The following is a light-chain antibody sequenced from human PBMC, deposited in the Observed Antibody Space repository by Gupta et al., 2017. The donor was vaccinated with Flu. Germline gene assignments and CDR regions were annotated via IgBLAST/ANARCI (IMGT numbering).Light chain of an antibody. J-gene: IGKJ4*01. CDR3: QQRTNWQPAHS. V-gene: IGKV3D-11*02. CDR2: DAS. Sequence: EIVLTQSPATLSLSPGERVPLSCSASQSVSSYLAWYHQKPGQAPRLLIYDASNRATGIPARFSGSGGGTDGTLTMSSLETEDFAAYSCQQRTNWQPAHSFGGGTXVEIK. CDR1: QSVSSY.